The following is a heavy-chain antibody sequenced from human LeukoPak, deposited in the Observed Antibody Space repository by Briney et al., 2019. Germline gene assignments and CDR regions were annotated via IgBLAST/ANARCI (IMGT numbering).Heavy chain of an antibody. D-gene: IGHD6-19*01. J-gene: IGHJ4*02. V-gene: IGHV4-39*01. CDR1: GGSNSSSSYD. Sequence: SETLSLSCTVSGGSNSSSSYDWGWIRQRPGKGLEWSGSIYYSGSTYYNPSLKSRVTISVDTSKNQFSLKLSSVTAADTAVYYCARLGYSSGWYPPCYFDYWGQGTLVTVSS. CDR2: IYYSGST. CDR3: ARLGYSSGWYPPCYFDY.